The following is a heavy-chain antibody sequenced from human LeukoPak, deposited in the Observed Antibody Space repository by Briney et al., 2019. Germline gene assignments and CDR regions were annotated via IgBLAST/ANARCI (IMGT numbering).Heavy chain of an antibody. CDR2: INGSGTST. CDR1: GFTFSSYE. V-gene: IGHV3-23*01. Sequence: GGSLRLSCAASGFTFSSYEMNWVRQAPGKGLEWVSDINGSGTSTYYADSVKGRFTISRDNSQNTLYLQLNSLRAEDTAVYYCAKRGLAASLFRWGQGTLVTVSS. J-gene: IGHJ4*02. CDR3: AKRGLAASLFR. D-gene: IGHD6-25*01.